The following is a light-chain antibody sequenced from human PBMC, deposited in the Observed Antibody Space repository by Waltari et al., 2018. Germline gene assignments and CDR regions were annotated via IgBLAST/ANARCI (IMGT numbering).Light chain of an antibody. CDR2: DVT. CDR3: SSPTTSITWV. J-gene: IGLJ3*02. CDR1: SSDFGNYNR. V-gene: IGLV2-18*02. Sequence: QSALTQPPSGSGSPGQSVTISCTATSSDFGNYNRVSWYQQSPGTAPKLMIYDVTNRPSAVPHRFSGSKSGNTASLTISGLQAEDEADYYCSSPTTSITWVFGGGTKLTVL.